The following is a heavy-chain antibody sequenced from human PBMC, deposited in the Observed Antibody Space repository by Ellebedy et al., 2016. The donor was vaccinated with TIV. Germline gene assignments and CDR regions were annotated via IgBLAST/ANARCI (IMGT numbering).Heavy chain of an antibody. D-gene: IGHD4-17*01. Sequence: SVKVSCXSPTYTFTGYLIHWVRQAPGQGLEWVGRINPNTGGTSFAQKFEGRVTMTRDTSISTAFMELSGLTSDDTAVYFCAREYRDYGDYLDSWGQGTLIIVS. V-gene: IGHV1-2*02. CDR3: AREYRDYGDYLDS. CDR1: TYTFTGYL. CDR2: INPNTGGT. J-gene: IGHJ4*02.